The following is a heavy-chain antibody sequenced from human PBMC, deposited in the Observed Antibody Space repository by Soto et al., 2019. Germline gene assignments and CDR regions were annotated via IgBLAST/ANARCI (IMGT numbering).Heavy chain of an antibody. D-gene: IGHD6-19*01. V-gene: IGHV1-69*13. CDR1: GGTFSSYA. CDR3: ARAKGIAVAGSVFAFDI. J-gene: IGHJ3*02. CDR2: IIPIFGTA. Sequence: ASVKVSCKASGGTFSSYAISWVRQAPGQGLEWMGGIIPIFGTANYAQKFQGRVTITADESTSTAYMELSSLRSEDTAVYYCARAKGIAVAGSVFAFDIWGQGTMVTVSS.